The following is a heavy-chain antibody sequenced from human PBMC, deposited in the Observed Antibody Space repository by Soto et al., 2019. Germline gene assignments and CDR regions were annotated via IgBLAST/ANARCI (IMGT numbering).Heavy chain of an antibody. D-gene: IGHD3-3*01. V-gene: IGHV3-74*01. CDR1: GFTFSNYW. J-gene: IGHJ3*02. CDR3: TRGVFMHAFAM. Sequence: EVQVVESGGGLVQPGGSLRLSCATSGFTFSNYWMHWVRQAPGKGLVWVSRVNNDGSGTIYADSVKGRFTISRDNAKNTVYLEMNSLRAEDTALYFCTRGVFMHAFAMWGQGTTVTVSS. CDR2: VNNDGSGT.